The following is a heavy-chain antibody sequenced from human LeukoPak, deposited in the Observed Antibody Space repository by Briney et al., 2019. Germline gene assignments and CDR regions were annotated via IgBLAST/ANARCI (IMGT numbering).Heavy chain of an antibody. Sequence: SETLSLTCAVYGGSFSGYYWSWIRQPPGKGLEWIGEINHSGSTNYNPSLKSRVTISVDTSKNQFSLKLSSVTAADTAVYYCASGRRYTSPAPDFDYWGQETTVTVSS. CDR2: INHSGST. D-gene: IGHD6-13*01. V-gene: IGHV4-34*01. CDR1: GGSFSGYY. CDR3: ASGRRYTSPAPDFDY. J-gene: IGHJ4*02.